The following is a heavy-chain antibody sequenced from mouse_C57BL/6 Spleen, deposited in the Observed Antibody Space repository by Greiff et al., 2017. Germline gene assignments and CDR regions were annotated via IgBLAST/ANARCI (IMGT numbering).Heavy chain of an antibody. V-gene: IGHV1-59*01. CDR2: IDPSDSYT. CDR3: ARWDTTAYFDY. J-gene: IGHJ2*01. Sequence: VQLQQPGAELVRPGTSVKLSCKASGYTFTSYWMHWVKQRPGQGLEWIGVIDPSDSYTNYNQKFKGKATLTVDTSSITAYMQLSSLTSEDSAVYYCARWDTTAYFDYWGQGTTLTVSS. CDR1: GYTFTSYW. D-gene: IGHD1-2*01.